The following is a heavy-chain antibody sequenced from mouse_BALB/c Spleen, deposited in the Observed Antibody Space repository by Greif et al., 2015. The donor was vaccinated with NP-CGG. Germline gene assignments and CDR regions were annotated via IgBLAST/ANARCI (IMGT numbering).Heavy chain of an antibody. V-gene: IGHV1-14*01. CDR1: GYTFTSYV. J-gene: IGHJ4*01. CDR2: INPYNDGT. D-gene: IGHD1-2*01. CDR3: AGTKTKITTASYAMDY. Sequence: VQLQQPGPELVKPGASVKMSCKASGYTFTSYVMHWVKQKPGQGLEWIGYINPYNDGTKYNEKFKGKATLTSDKSSSTAYMELSSLTAEDSAVYYCAGTKTKITTASYAMDYWGQGTSVTVSS.